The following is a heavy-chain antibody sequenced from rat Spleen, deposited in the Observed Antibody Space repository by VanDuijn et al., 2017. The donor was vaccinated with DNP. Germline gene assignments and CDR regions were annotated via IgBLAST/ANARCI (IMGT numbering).Heavy chain of an antibody. J-gene: IGHJ2*01. D-gene: IGHD5-1*01. CDR2: ISCDGSDT. CDR1: GFIFSNYW. Sequence: EVQLVESGGGPVQPGRSLKLSCVASGFIFSNYWMTWVRQAPKKGLEWVATISCDGSDTYYRDSVKGRFTISRDNAKSTLYLQMNSLRSEDTATYYCARLGGDWGQGVMVTVSS. V-gene: IGHV5-7*01. CDR3: ARLGGD.